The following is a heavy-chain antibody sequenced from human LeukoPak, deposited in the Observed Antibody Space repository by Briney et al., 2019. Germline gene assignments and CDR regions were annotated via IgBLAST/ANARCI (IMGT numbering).Heavy chain of an antibody. CDR2: IYYSAST. J-gene: IGHJ4*02. Sequence: LRLSCAASGFTFSSYAMHWIRQPPGRGLEWIGSIYYSASTYYNPSLKSRVTISVDTSKKQFSLKLTSVTAADTAVYYCARARRQWLVGATIRGDDPPYYFDYWGQGTLVTVSS. D-gene: IGHD6-19*01. CDR3: ARARRQWLVGATIRGDDPPYYFDY. V-gene: IGHV4-39*07. CDR1: GFTFSSYA.